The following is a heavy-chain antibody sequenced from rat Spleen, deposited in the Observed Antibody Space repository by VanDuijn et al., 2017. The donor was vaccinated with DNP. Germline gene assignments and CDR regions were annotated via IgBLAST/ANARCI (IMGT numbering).Heavy chain of an antibody. CDR2: VSYEGSSI. J-gene: IGHJ2*01. CDR1: GFTFSDYY. Sequence: EVKLVESGGGLVQPGRSLKLSCVASGFTFSDYYMAWVRQTPKKGLEWVASVSYEGSSIYYGDSVKGRVTISRDNAKSTLYLQMDSLRSEDTATYYCSRHGTEQCFDYWGQGVMVTVSS. V-gene: IGHV5-22*01. CDR3: SRHGTEQCFDY. D-gene: IGHD1-1*01.